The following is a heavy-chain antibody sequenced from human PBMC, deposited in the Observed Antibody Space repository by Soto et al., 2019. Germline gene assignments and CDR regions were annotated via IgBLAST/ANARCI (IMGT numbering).Heavy chain of an antibody. CDR3: ARDNRGFDY. D-gene: IGHD3-16*01. V-gene: IGHV3-30-3*01. CDR1: GFTFSSYA. CDR2: ISYDGSNK. Sequence: GGSLRLSCAASGFTFSSYAMHWVRHAPGKGLEWVAVISYDGSNKYYADSVKGRFTISRDNSKNTLYLQMNSLRAEDTAVYYCARDNRGFDYWGQGTLVTVSS. J-gene: IGHJ4*02.